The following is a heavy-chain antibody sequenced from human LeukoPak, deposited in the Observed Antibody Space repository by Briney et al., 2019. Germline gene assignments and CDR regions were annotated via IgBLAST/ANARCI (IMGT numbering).Heavy chain of an antibody. CDR3: ARRFDY. J-gene: IGHJ4*02. CDR2: ISESSDTI. V-gene: IGHV3-48*01. Sequence: QSGGSLRLSCAASGFTFNTYSMNWVRQAPGKGLEWISYISESSDTIYYADSVKGRFTISRDNAKKSLYLQMNSLRAEDTALYYCARRFDYWGQGTLVTVSS. CDR1: GFTFNTYS.